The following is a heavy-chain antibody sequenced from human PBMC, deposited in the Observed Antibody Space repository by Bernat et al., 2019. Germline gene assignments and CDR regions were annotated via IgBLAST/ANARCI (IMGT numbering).Heavy chain of an antibody. CDR2: LSYDGSNK. CDR3: ARGVYCSGGSCYSRTLLSWYFDL. D-gene: IGHD2-15*01. Sequence: QVQLVESGGGVVQPGKSLRLSWAAPGITFSSYALHWVRQAPGKGLEWVAVLSYDGSNKYYADSVKGRFTISRDNSTNTLYLQMNSLRAEDTAVYYCARGVYCSGGSCYSRTLLSWYFDLWGRGTLVTVSS. J-gene: IGHJ2*01. V-gene: IGHV3-30-3*01. CDR1: GITFSSYA.